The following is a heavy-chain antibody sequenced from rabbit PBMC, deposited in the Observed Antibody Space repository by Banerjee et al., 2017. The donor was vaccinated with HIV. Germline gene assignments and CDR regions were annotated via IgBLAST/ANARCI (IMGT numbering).Heavy chain of an antibody. D-gene: IGHD6-1*01. CDR1: GFSFSSGYD. CDR2: IYTGDGNT. Sequence: QSLEESGGGLVKPGASLTLTCKASGFSFSSGYDMCWVRQAPGKGLEWIACIYTGDGNTYYASWAKGRFTISKTSSTTVTLQMTSLTAADTATYFCARYAIYVAYGYARGNLWGQGTLVTVS. CDR3: ARYAIYVAYGYARGNL. V-gene: IGHV1S40*01. J-gene: IGHJ4*01.